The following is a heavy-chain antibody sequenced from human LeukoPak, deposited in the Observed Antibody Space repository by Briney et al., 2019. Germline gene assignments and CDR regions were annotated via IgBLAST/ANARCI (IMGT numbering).Heavy chain of an antibody. Sequence: GGSLRLSCAASGFTFSSYAMSWVRQAPGKGLEWASAIGGSGVNTQNADSVEGRITISRDNPKNTLYLQMNSLRVEDSAMYYCAKHGGTTGTTRYFQNWGQGTLVTVSS. CDR2: IGGSGVNT. V-gene: IGHV3-23*01. J-gene: IGHJ1*01. D-gene: IGHD1-1*01. CDR1: GFTFSSYA. CDR3: AKHGGTTGTTRYFQN.